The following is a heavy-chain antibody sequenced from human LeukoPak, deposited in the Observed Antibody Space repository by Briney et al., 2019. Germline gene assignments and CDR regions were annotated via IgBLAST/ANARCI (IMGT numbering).Heavy chain of an antibody. V-gene: IGHV3-11*01. CDR3: ARVLRYCSGGNCYSGGLGYMDV. J-gene: IGHJ6*03. D-gene: IGHD2-15*01. CDR1: GFTFSDYY. Sequence: GGSLRLSCAASGFTFSDYYMSWIRQAPGKGLEWVSYISSSGNTMFYADSVKGRFTISRDNAKNSLFLQMNSLRAEDTAVYYCARVLRYCSGGNCYSGGLGYMDVWGKGTTVTISS. CDR2: ISSSGNTM.